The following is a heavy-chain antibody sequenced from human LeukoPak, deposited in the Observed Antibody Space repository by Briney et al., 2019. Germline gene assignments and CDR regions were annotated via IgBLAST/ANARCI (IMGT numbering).Heavy chain of an antibody. CDR3: AKDSGGKYQLLYLVVDY. D-gene: IGHD2-2*02. V-gene: IGHV3-23*01. Sequence: PGGSLRPSCAASGFTFSTYAMTWVRQAPGKGLEWVSSISGSSGDTYYADSVKGRFTISRDNSKNTLYLQMNNPRAEDTAVYYCAKDSGGKYQLLYLVVDYWGQGTLVTVSS. J-gene: IGHJ4*02. CDR2: ISGSSGDT. CDR1: GFTFSTYA.